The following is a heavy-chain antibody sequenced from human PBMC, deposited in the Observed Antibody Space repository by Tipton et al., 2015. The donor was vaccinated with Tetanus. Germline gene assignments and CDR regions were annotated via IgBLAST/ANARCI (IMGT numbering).Heavy chain of an antibody. J-gene: IGHJ4*02. CDR1: GFSFSDSF. V-gene: IGHV3-11*01. Sequence: LSLTCAGSGFSFSDSFMSWIRQAPGKGLEWVSYISGSGNTMYLAEPMKGRMTTSRDNAKRSLYLEMNNLRVEDTAVYYCGILVRGVLLTRVIEYWGQGTLVTVSS. D-gene: IGHD3-10*01. CDR2: ISGSGNTM. CDR3: GILVRGVLLTRVIEY.